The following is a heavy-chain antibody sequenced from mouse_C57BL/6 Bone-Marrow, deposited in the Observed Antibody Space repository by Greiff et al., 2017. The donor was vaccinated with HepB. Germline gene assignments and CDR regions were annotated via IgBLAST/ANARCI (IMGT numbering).Heavy chain of an antibody. D-gene: IGHD1-1*01. J-gene: IGHJ1*03. CDR2: IDPSDSYT. CDR1: GYTFTSYW. CDR3: ARDGPYYGSSYWYFDV. Sequence: QVQLQQPGAELVKPGASVKLSCKASGYTFTSYWMQWVKQRPGQGLEWIGEIDPSDSYTNYNQKFKGKATLTVDTSSSTAYMQLSSLTSEDSAVYYCARDGPYYGSSYWYFDVWGTGTTVTVSS. V-gene: IGHV1-50*01.